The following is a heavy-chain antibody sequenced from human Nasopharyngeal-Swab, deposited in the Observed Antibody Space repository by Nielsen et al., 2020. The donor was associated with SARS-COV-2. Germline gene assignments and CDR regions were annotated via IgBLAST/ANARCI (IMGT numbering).Heavy chain of an antibody. CDR1: GFTFSSYW. V-gene: IGHV3-74*01. Sequence: GGSLRLSCAGSGFTFSSYWMHWVRQAPGKGLMWVARINRDGSGTNHADSVKGRFTISRDNAKNTLYLQMNTLSAEDTGVYYCARDCDTATCYRSAADTWDQGTLVTVSS. CDR2: INRDGSGT. J-gene: IGHJ5*01. D-gene: IGHD2-2*01. CDR3: ARDCDTATCYRSAADT.